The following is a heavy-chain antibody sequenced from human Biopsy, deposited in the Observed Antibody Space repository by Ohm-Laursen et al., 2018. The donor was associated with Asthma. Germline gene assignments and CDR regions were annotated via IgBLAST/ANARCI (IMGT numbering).Heavy chain of an antibody. CDR2: IHYTGSH. Sequence: SETLSLTCTVSYGSITSGSYYWSWIRQPPGKGLEWLGFIHYTGSHNYNPSLKSRVTISVDTSKNQFSLRLNSVTAADTAVYYCARGPNYHGSGRAPIGMDVWGQGTTVTVSS. CDR1: YGSITSGSYY. D-gene: IGHD3-10*01. CDR3: ARGPNYHGSGRAPIGMDV. V-gene: IGHV4-61*01. J-gene: IGHJ6*02.